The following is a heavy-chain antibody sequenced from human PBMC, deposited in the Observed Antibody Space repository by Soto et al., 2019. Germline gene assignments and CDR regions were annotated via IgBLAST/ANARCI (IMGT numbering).Heavy chain of an antibody. Sequence: ASVKVSCKASGYTFTGYYMHWVRQAPGQGLEWMGWINPNSGGTNYAQKFQGWVTMTRDTSISTAYMELSSLRSDDTAVYYCARDFDFWSGYYTNPPPDRASDYWGQGTLVTVSS. CDR1: GYTFTGYY. CDR3: ARDFDFWSGYYTNPPPDRASDY. CDR2: INPNSGGT. V-gene: IGHV1-2*04. D-gene: IGHD3-3*01. J-gene: IGHJ4*02.